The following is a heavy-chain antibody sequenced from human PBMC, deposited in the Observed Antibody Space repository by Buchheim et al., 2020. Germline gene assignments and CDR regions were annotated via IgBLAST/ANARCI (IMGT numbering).Heavy chain of an antibody. V-gene: IGHV3-30*04. Sequence: QVQLVESGGGVVQPGRSLRLSCAASGISFSRYSMHWVSQAPGKGLEWVAVISDDATRTNYADSVRGRFTIPSDNYRNKIYLQMGSLRLDDTAVFYCASDLSGGGLDYWGQGTL. CDR1: GISFSRYS. J-gene: IGHJ4*02. CDR3: ASDLSGGGLDY. D-gene: IGHD2-15*01. CDR2: ISDDATRT.